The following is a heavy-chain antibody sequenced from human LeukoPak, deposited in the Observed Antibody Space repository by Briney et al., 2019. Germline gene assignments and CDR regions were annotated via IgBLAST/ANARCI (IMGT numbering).Heavy chain of an antibody. CDR2: FDPEDGET. J-gene: IGHJ5*02. Sequence: ASVKVSCNVSGYTLTELFMHWVRQAPGKGLEWMGGFDPEDGETIYAQKFQGRVTMTEDTSTDTAYMELSSLRSEDTAVYYCATLFHSTVTTVSLNWFDPWGQGTLVTVSS. V-gene: IGHV1-24*01. D-gene: IGHD4-17*01. CDR3: ATLFHSTVTTVSLNWFDP. CDR1: GYTLTELF.